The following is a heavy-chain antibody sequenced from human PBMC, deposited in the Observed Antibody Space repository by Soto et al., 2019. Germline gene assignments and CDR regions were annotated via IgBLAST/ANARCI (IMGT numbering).Heavy chain of an antibody. V-gene: IGHV4-59*01. J-gene: IGHJ5*02. CDR2: IYYSGST. D-gene: IGHD3-9*01. CDR3: ARTYYDILTGYYHDDNWFDP. CDR1: GGSISSYY. Sequence: WETLSLTCTVSGGSISSYYWSWIRQPPGKGLEWIGYIYYSGSTNYNPSLKSRVTISVDTSKNQFSLKLSSVTAADTAVYYCARTYYDILTGYYHDDNWFDPWGQGTLVTVSS.